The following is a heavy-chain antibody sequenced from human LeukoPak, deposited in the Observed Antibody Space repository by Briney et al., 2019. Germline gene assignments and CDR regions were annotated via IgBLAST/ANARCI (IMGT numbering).Heavy chain of an antibody. CDR1: GGSISSGGYY. Sequence: SETLSLTCTVSGGSISSGGYYWSWIRQHPGKGLEWIGYIYYSGSTYYNPSLKSRVTISVDTSKNQFSLKLSSVTAADTAVYYCARGKQWPASLADYWGQGTLVTVSS. CDR2: IYYSGST. D-gene: IGHD6-19*01. J-gene: IGHJ4*02. CDR3: ARGKQWPASLADY. V-gene: IGHV4-31*03.